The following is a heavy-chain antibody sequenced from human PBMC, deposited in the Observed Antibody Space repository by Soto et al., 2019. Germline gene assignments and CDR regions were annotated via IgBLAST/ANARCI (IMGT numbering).Heavy chain of an antibody. CDR3: ARGRVVVPAAVMFNCLDP. CDR1: GGSMSSSSYS. Sequence: SETLSLTCDVSGGSMSSSSYSWSWIRQPPGKGLEWIGYFYHTGSAYNNPSLKSRVTISLDRSKNQFSLKLTSVTAADTAVYYCARGRVVVPAAVMFNCLDPWGQGALVTVSS. D-gene: IGHD2-2*01. V-gene: IGHV4-30-2*01. CDR2: FYHTGSA. J-gene: IGHJ5*02.